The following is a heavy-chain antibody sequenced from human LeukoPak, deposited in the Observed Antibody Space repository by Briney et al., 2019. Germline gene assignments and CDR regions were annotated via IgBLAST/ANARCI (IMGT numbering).Heavy chain of an antibody. Sequence: PSGTLSLTYAVSGGSIISSNWWSWVRQPPGKGLEWIGEIYHSGSTNYNPSLKSRVTISVDKSKNQFSLKLSSVTAADTAVYYCARGPAGTGNHFDYWGQGTLVTVSS. D-gene: IGHD6-13*01. CDR3: ARGPAGTGNHFDY. V-gene: IGHV4-4*02. J-gene: IGHJ4*02. CDR2: IYHSGST. CDR1: GGSIISSNW.